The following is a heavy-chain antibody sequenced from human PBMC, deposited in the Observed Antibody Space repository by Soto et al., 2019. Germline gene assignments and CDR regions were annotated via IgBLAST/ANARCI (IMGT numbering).Heavy chain of an antibody. CDR3: ARFFGSGFDY. J-gene: IGHJ4*02. Sequence: EVQLVESGGGLVQPGGSLRLSCVASGFTFSTDSMNWVRQAPGKGLEWVAHISTSGATRYYADSVKGRFTISRDNAKTLLYLQMDSRRNEDTAVYYCARFFGSGFDYWGQGTLVTVSS. D-gene: IGHD6-19*01. CDR2: ISTSGATR. V-gene: IGHV3-48*02. CDR1: GFTFSTDS.